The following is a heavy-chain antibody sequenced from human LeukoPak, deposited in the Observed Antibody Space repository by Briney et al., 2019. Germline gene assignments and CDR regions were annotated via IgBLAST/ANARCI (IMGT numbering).Heavy chain of an antibody. CDR1: GYSFTSYW. Sequence: GESLKISCRGSGYSFTSYWIAWVRQMPGKGLEWMGIIYPGDSDTRYSPSFQGQVTISADKSITTAYLQWSSLKASDTAMYYCARREDNGDFEYWGQGTLVTVSS. CDR2: IYPGDSDT. D-gene: IGHD1-1*01. J-gene: IGHJ4*02. V-gene: IGHV5-51*01. CDR3: ARREDNGDFEY.